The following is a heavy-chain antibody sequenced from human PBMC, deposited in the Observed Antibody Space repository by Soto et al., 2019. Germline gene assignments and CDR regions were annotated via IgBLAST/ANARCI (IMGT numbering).Heavy chain of an antibody. V-gene: IGHV4-34*01. J-gene: IGHJ4*02. Sequence: SETLSLTCAVYGGSFSGYYWSWIRQPPGKGLEWIGEINHSGSTNYNPSLKSRVTISVDTSKNQFSLKLSSVTAADTAVYYCARAPIAAAAHYFDYWGQGTLVTVSS. D-gene: IGHD6-13*01. CDR3: ARAPIAAAAHYFDY. CDR2: INHSGST. CDR1: GGSFSGYY.